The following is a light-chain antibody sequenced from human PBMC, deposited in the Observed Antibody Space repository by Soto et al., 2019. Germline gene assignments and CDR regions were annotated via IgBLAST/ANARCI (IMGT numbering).Light chain of an antibody. CDR3: QQYNKWPAT. V-gene: IGKV3-15*01. CDR1: LSVSSS. J-gene: IGKJ1*01. CDR2: GTS. Sequence: DTLMTQSPDTLSASPGEGATLYCRASLSVSSSLAWYQQKPGQAPRLLIYGTSTRATGIPARFSGSGSGTEFTLTISSLQSEDFAVYYCQQYNKWPATFGQGTKVEIK.